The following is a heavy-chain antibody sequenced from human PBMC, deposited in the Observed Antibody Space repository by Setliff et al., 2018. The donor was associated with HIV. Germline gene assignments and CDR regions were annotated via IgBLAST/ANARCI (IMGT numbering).Heavy chain of an antibody. CDR2: IRSATDNYAT. J-gene: IGHJ4*02. D-gene: IGHD2-8*01. CDR3: MRYAPQGN. CDR1: GYTFTGYY. Sequence: KVSCKASGYTFTGYYMHWVRQAPGQSLEWLGRIRSATDNYATAYAASVRGRFTISRDDSKNMAYLHINSLQTDDTATYYCMRYAPQGNWGQGTLVTVSS. V-gene: IGHV3-73*01.